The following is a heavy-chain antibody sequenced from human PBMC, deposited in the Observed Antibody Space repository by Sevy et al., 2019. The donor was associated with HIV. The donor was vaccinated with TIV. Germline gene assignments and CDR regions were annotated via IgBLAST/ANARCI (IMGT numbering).Heavy chain of an antibody. Sequence: GGSLRLSCTASGFSFSIHSMHWVRQAPGKGLEWVSFILHDGSRQDYADSVKGRFIISRDNSKKTVYLEMSGLRPEDTATYYCARDSNVYDSGGSLDSWGQGTLVSVSS. V-gene: IGHV3-30*04. CDR3: ARDSNVYDSGGSLDS. CDR2: ILHDGSRQ. D-gene: IGHD6-25*01. J-gene: IGHJ1*01. CDR1: GFSFSIHS.